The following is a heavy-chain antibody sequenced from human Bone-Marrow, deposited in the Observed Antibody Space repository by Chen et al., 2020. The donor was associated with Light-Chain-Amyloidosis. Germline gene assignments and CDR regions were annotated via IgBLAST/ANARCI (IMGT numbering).Heavy chain of an antibody. Sequence: QVQLVESGGGVVQPGRSLRLSGAASGFTFSNYGMHWVRQTPGKGLEWVAVLSYDGNSKYYADSVKGRFTISRDSSKNTLYLQMNSLRAEDTAVYYCARVSFERGGPARPPGDSWGQGTLVTVSS. CDR1: GFTFSNYG. V-gene: IGHV3-30-3*01. CDR2: LSYDGNSK. D-gene: IGHD6-6*01. CDR3: ARVSFERGGPARPPGDS. J-gene: IGHJ4*02.